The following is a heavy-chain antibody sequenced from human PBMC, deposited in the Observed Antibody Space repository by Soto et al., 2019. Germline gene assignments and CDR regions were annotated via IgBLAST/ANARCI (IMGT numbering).Heavy chain of an antibody. J-gene: IGHJ6*02. D-gene: IGHD4-4*01. V-gene: IGHV1-69*18. CDR2: IIPFIGTS. CDR1: GGTFSSYA. CDR3: ARVVMTTVPASYNNGMDV. Sequence: QVQLVQSGAEVKKPGSSVTVSCKASGGTFSSYAISWVRQAPGQGLEWMGRIIPFIGTSNYAQKFQGRVTINADESTSTAYVDLTSLRSEDTAVYYCARVVMTTVPASYNNGMDVWGQGTTVTVAS.